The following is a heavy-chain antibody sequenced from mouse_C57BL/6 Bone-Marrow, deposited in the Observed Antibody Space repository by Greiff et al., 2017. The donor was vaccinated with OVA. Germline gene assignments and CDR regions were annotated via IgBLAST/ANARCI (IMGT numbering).Heavy chain of an antibody. V-gene: IGHV1-81*01. Sequence: QVQLQQSGAELARPGASVKLSCKASGYTFTSYGISWVKQRTGQGLEWIGEIYPRSGNTYYNEKFKGKATLTADKSSSTTYMELRSLTSEDSAVYFCKLLDYWGKGTTLTVSS. CDR2: IYPRSGNT. CDR1: GYTFTSYG. J-gene: IGHJ2*01. D-gene: IGHD2-1*01. CDR3: KLLDY.